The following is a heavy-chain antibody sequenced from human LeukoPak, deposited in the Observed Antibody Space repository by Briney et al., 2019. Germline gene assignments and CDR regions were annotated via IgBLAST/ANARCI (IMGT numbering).Heavy chain of an antibody. Sequence: PGGSLRLSCAASGFIFRNYAMSWVRQAPGKGLEWVSTISASAGNIYYADSVKGRFTISRDNSKNTLFLQMNSLRAEDTAIYYCAKRPAAVRGVIPYVDYWGQGTLVTVSS. CDR2: ISASAGNI. V-gene: IGHV3-23*01. D-gene: IGHD3-10*02. CDR1: GFIFRNYA. J-gene: IGHJ4*02. CDR3: AKRPAAVRGVIPYVDY.